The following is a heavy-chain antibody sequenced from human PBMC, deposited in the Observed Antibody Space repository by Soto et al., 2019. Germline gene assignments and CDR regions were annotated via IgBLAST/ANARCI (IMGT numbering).Heavy chain of an antibody. D-gene: IGHD3-22*01. CDR2: IIPIFGTA. J-gene: IGHJ3*02. CDR1: GGTFSSYA. Sequence: QVQLVQSGAEVKKPGSSVKVSCKASGGTFSSYAISWVRQAPGQGLEWMGGIIPIFGTANYAQKFQGRVTIXXDXSXXTAYMELSSLRSEDTAVYYCARAGIVVVINDAFDIWGQGTMVTVSS. V-gene: IGHV1-69*12. CDR3: ARAGIVVVINDAFDI.